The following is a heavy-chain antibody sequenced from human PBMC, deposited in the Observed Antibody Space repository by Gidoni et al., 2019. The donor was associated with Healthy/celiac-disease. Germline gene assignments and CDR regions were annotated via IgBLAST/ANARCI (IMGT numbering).Heavy chain of an antibody. CDR1: GYTRTELS. J-gene: IGHJ6*02. V-gene: IGHV1-24*01. Sequence: QVQLVQSGAEVKKPGASVKVSCKVSGYTRTELSMHWVRQAPGKGREWMGGFDPEDRETIYAQKFQGRVTMTEDTSTDTAYMELSSLRSEDTAVYYCATTSLITGTQGGMDVWGQGTTVTVSS. CDR3: ATTSLITGTQGGMDV. D-gene: IGHD1-7*01. CDR2: FDPEDRET.